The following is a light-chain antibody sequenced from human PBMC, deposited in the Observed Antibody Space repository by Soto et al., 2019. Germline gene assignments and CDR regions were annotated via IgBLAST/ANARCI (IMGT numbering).Light chain of an antibody. J-gene: IGKJ2*01. CDR3: QQYYSSPQA. CDR2: WAS. CDR1: QSVLYTSNNKNY. Sequence: DIVMTQSPDSLAVSLGERATINCKSSQSVLYTSNNKNYLAWYQKKPVQPPRLIIYWASTRQFGVPDRFSGSGSGTDFTLSISSLQPEDVAIYYCQQYYSSPQAFGPGTRLEIK. V-gene: IGKV4-1*01.